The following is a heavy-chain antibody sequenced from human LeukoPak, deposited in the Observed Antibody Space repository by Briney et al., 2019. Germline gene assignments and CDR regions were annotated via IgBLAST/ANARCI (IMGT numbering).Heavy chain of an antibody. D-gene: IGHD5-12*01. CDR2: IYPGDSDT. Sequence: GESLQISCQGSGSIFTSHWIGWVRQLPGKGLEWMGIIYPGDSDTRYSPSFQGQVTISADKSISTAYLQWSSLKASDTAMYYCARHNDGYSGYGGIDYWGQGTLVTVSS. J-gene: IGHJ4*02. CDR3: ARHNDGYSGYGGIDY. V-gene: IGHV5-51*01. CDR1: GSIFTSHW.